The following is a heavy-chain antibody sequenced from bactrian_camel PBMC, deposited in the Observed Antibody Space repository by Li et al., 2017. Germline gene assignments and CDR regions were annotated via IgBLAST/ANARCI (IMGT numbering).Heavy chain of an antibody. CDR3: AADYRYGLARFGCPVKASEYKY. J-gene: IGHJ4*01. Sequence: HVQLVESGGGSVQAGGSLRLSCAVSGDTRSSFCLGWFRQAPGKEREGVATIDRYGISNYAGSVKGRFTISRDNAKNTLYQQMDSLNPEDTAMYYCAADYRYGLARFGCPVKASEYKYWGQGTQVTVS. CDR1: GDTRSSFC. V-gene: IGHV3S53*01. D-gene: IGHD1*01. CDR2: IDRYGIS.